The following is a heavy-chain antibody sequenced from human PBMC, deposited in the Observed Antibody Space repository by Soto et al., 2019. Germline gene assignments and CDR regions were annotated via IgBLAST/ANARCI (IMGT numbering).Heavy chain of an antibody. CDR3: GGYFDY. V-gene: IGHV4-61*01. D-gene: IGHD1-1*01. CDR1: GGSVSSGSYY. Sequence: SETLSLTCTVSGGSVSSGSYYWSWIRQPPGKGLEWIGYIYYSGSTITKDTSKNQVVLTMANMDPVDTATYYCAHRADINGNWNGGYFDYWGQGALVTVSS. J-gene: IGHJ4*02. CDR2: IYYSGST.